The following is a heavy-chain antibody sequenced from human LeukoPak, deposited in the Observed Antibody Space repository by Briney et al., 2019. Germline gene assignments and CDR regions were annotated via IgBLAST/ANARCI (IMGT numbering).Heavy chain of an antibody. Sequence: PGGSLRLSCAASGFTFSNYGMHWVRQAPGKGLEWVAGVSHDGSNKDYGDSVEGRFTISRDNFKDTLYLQMNSLRAEDTAGYYCAKVASLCTSTSCVRGGFDSWGQGTLVTVSS. CDR2: VSHDGSNK. D-gene: IGHD2-2*01. CDR3: AKVASLCTSTSCVRGGFDS. CDR1: GFTFSNYG. V-gene: IGHV3-33*05. J-gene: IGHJ4*02.